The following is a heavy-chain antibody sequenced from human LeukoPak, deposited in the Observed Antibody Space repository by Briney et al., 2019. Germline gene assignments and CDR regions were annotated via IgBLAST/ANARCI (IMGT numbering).Heavy chain of an antibody. CDR2: IKQDGSEK. D-gene: IGHD3-10*01. CDR3: ARWELGDYFDY. J-gene: IGHJ4*02. V-gene: IGHV3-7*01. CDR1: GFTFSSYL. Sequence: GGSLRLSCAASGFTFSSYLMSWVRQAPGKGLEWVANIKQDGSEKYYVDSVKGRFTISRDNAKNSLYLQMNSLRAEDTAVYYCARWELGDYFDYWGQGTLVTVSS.